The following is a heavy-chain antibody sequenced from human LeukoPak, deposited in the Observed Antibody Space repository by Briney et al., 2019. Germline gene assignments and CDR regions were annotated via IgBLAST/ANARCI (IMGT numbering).Heavy chain of an antibody. CDR2: INPSGGSR. Sequence: ASVKVSCKASGYTFSNYYIHWVRQAPGQGLEWMGIINPSGGSRSYAQKFQGRLTVTRDTSTSTVYMELSSLRSEDTAVYYCAREIGPIQLHLWGSAFDYRGQGTLVTVSS. V-gene: IGHV1-46*01. CDR1: GYTFSNYY. D-gene: IGHD5-18*01. J-gene: IGHJ4*02. CDR3: AREIGPIQLHLWGSAFDY.